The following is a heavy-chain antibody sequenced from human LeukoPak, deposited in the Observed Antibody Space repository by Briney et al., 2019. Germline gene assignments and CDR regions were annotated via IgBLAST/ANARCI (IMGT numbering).Heavy chain of an antibody. CDR2: IWYDGSNK. J-gene: IGHJ4*02. D-gene: IGHD6-19*01. Sequence: GGSLRLSCAASGFTFSSYGMHWVRQAPGKGLEWVAVIWYDGSNKYYADSVKGRFTISRDNSKNTLYLQMNSLRAEDTAVYYCAGGYSSGWYSDYWGQGTLVTVSS. V-gene: IGHV3-33*01. CDR3: AGGYSSGWYSDY. CDR1: GFTFSSYG.